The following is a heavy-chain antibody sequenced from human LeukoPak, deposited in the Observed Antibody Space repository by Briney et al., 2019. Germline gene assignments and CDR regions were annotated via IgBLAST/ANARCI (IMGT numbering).Heavy chain of an antibody. Sequence: PGGSLRLSCAASGFTFDDYAMHWVRQAPGKGLEWVSGISWNSGSIGYADSVKGRFTISRDNAKNSLYLQMNSLRAEDTASYYCAKDRFAPLAGASLLEFWGQGTLVTVSS. V-gene: IGHV3-9*01. CDR2: ISWNSGSI. D-gene: IGHD3-3*01. CDR1: GFTFDDYA. J-gene: IGHJ4*02. CDR3: AKDRFAPLAGASLLEF.